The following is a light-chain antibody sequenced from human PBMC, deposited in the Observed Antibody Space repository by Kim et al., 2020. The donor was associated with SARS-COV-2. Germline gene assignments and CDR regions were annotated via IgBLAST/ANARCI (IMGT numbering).Light chain of an antibody. CDR1: RSNIGSNT. CDR2: SNT. V-gene: IGLV1-44*01. CDR3: AAWDDSLNGLV. Sequence: QSVLTQPTSASGTPGQRVTISCSGSRSNIGSNTVNWYQQLPGTAPTLLIYSNTQRPSRVPDRFSGSKSGASASLAISGLQSEDEADYYCAAWDDSLNGLVFGTGTKVTVL. J-gene: IGLJ1*01.